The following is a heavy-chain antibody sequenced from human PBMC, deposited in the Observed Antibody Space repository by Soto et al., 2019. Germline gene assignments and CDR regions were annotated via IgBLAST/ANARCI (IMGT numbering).Heavy chain of an antibody. Sequence: QVQLVESGGGVVQPGRSLRLSCAASGFTFSGYVMQWVRQAPGKGLEWVSLISRGGSDKYYSDSVKGRFTISRDNSKNTVSLHLNSLRPEDTAIYYCAKEGTDGGVGYLDSWGQGTLVTVSS. CDR1: GFTFSGYV. CDR3: AKEGTDGGVGYLDS. J-gene: IGHJ4*02. CDR2: ISRGGSDK. V-gene: IGHV3-30*18. D-gene: IGHD1-1*01.